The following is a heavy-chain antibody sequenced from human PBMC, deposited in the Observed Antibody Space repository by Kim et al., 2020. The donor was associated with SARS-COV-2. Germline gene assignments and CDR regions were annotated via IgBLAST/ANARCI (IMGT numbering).Heavy chain of an antibody. J-gene: IGHJ4*02. V-gene: IGHV3-33*01. CDR3: AREGIVGATTGLDY. D-gene: IGHD1-26*01. Sequence: YAGAVKGRFTISRDNSKNTLYLQMNSLRAEDTAVYYCAREGIVGATTGLDYWGQGTLVTVSS.